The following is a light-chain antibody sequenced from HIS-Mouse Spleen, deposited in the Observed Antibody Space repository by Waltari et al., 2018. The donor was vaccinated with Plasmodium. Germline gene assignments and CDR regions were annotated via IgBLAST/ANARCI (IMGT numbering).Light chain of an antibody. J-gene: IGLJ2*01. CDR2: TDS. Sequence: SYELTQPPSVSVSPGQTARITCYGDALPKQYAYWYQQKPGQAPVLVIYTDSERPSGIPERFSGSSSGTTVTLTISGVQAEDEADYYCQSADSSGTYQVFGGGTKLTVL. CDR3: QSADSSGTYQV. V-gene: IGLV3-25*03. CDR1: ALPKQY.